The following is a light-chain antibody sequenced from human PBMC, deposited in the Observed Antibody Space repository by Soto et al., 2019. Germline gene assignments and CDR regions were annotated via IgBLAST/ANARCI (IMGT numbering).Light chain of an antibody. J-gene: IGLJ1*01. V-gene: IGLV2-14*01. CDR2: DVS. CDR3: SSYPSSLYV. Sequence: QSVLTQPGSVSGSQGPSITIYCTGTSSDVGGYNFVSWYQQHPGKAPKLMIYDVSDRPSGVSNRFSGSKSGNTASLTISGLQAEDEADYYCSSYPSSLYVLGTGTKVTVL. CDR1: SSDVGGYNF.